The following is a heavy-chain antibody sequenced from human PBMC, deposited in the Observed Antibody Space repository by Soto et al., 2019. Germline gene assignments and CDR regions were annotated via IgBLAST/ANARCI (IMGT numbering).Heavy chain of an antibody. Sequence: ASVKVSCKASGYTFTSYGISCVRQAPGQGLKWMGWISAYNGNTNYAQKLQGRVTMTTDTSTSTAYMELRSLRSDDTAVYYCARDNQYYYGSGSYYNQSAFDIWVQGTMVTVSS. D-gene: IGHD3-10*01. CDR1: GYTFTSYG. V-gene: IGHV1-18*01. CDR3: ARDNQYYYGSGSYYNQSAFDI. J-gene: IGHJ3*02. CDR2: ISAYNGNT.